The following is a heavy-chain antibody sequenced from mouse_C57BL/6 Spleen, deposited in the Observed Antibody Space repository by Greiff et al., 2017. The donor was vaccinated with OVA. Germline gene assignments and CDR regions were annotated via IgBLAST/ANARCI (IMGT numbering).Heavy chain of an antibody. CDR2: INPNNGGT. D-gene: IGHD1-1*01. Sequence: VQLQQSGPELVKPGASVKIPCKASGYTFTDYNMDWVKQSHGKSLEWIGDINPNNGGTIYNQKFKGKATLTVDKSSSTAYMELRSLISEDTAVYYCARARVYYGSSYDYAMDYWGQGTSVTVSS. J-gene: IGHJ4*01. CDR1: GYTFTDYN. CDR3: ARARVYYGSSYDYAMDY. V-gene: IGHV1-18*01.